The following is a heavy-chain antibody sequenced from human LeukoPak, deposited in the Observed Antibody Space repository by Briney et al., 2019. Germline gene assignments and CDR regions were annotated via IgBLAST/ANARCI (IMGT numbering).Heavy chain of an antibody. Sequence: PGGSLRLSCAASGFTFSDYYMSWLRQAPGKGLEWVSYISSSGSTIYYADSVKGRFTISRDNGKNSLYLQMNSLRVEDTAVYYCAKDESRVRGVIRDAFDFWGQGTLVTVSS. D-gene: IGHD3-10*01. CDR2: ISSSGSTI. CDR1: GFTFSDYY. V-gene: IGHV3-11*04. J-gene: IGHJ3*01. CDR3: AKDESRVRGVIRDAFDF.